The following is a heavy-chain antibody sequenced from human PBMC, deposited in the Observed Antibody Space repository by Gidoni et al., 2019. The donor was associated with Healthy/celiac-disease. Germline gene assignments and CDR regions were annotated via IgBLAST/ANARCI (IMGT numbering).Heavy chain of an antibody. D-gene: IGHD3-3*01. CDR2: ISGRGGST. J-gene: IGHJ4*02. CDR1: GFTFSSYA. Sequence: EVQLVESGGGLVQPGGSLRLSCAASGFTFSSYAMLWVRQAPGKGLEWVSAISGRGGSTYYADSVKGRFTISRDNSKNTLYLQMNSLRAEDTAVYYCAKDGGAIFGVVIIMGPTHFDYWGQGTLVTVSS. CDR3: AKDGGAIFGVVIIMGPTHFDY. V-gene: IGHV3-23*04.